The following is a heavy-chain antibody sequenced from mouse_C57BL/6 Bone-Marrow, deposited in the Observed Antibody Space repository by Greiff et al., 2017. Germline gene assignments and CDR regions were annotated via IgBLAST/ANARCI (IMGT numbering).Heavy chain of an antibody. Sequence: QVHVKQSGAELVKPGASVKLSCKASGYTFTSYWMHWVKQRPGQGLEWIGMIHPNSGSTNYNEKFKSKATLTVDKSSSPAYMQLSSLTSEDSAVYYCASDYGSPWYFDVWVTGTTVTVSS. J-gene: IGHJ1*03. V-gene: IGHV1-64*01. CDR2: IHPNSGST. CDR3: ASDYGSPWYFDV. CDR1: GYTFTSYW. D-gene: IGHD1-1*01.